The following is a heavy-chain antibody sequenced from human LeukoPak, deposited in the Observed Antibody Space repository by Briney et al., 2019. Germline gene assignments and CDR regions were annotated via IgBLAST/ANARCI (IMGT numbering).Heavy chain of an antibody. CDR3: ASHAHDYDSSGYSDS. CDR1: RLTFNSNA. J-gene: IGHJ4*02. Sequence: GGSLRLSCVVSRLTFNSNAMYWVRQAPGKGLEWVSGISVSGGSEYYADSVKGRFSVSRDNSKHTVYLQMNSLRAEDTAVYFCASHAHDYDSSGYSDSWGQGALVTVSS. D-gene: IGHD3-22*01. V-gene: IGHV3-23*01. CDR2: ISVSGGSE.